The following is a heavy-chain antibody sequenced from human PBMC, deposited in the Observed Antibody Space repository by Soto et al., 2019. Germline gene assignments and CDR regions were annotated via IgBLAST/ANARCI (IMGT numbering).Heavy chain of an antibody. J-gene: IGHJ4*02. V-gene: IGHV4-31*03. CDR1: GGSISSGGYY. CDR3: AREPYGGKSVGYFDY. D-gene: IGHD4-17*01. CDR2: IYYSGST. Sequence: SETLSLTCTVSGGSISSGGYYWSWIRQHPGKGLEWIGYIYYSGSTYYNPSLKSRVTISVDTSKNQFSLKLSSVTAADTAVYYCAREPYGGKSVGYFDYWGKGTLVTVSS.